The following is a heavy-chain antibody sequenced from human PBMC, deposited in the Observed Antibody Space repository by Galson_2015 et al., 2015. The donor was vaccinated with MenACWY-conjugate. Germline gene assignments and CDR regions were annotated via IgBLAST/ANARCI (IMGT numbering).Heavy chain of an antibody. CDR3: ARDYARLEWLAAYYFDY. V-gene: IGHV3-21*01. CDR1: GIIFSCHT. CDR2: ISISSSYF. Sequence: LCCGASGIIFSCHTMNWVRQAPGEGLEWVSSISISSSYFYYADSVKGRFTISRDNAKISLYLQMKSLTAEDMAVYDCARDYARLEWLAAYYFDYWGQGTPVTVSS. J-gene: IGHJ4*02. D-gene: IGHD3-3*01.